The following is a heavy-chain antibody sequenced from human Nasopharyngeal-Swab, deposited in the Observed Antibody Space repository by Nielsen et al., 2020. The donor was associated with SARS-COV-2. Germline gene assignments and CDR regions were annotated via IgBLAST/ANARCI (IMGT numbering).Heavy chain of an antibody. CDR3: ARGGGRTKHGMDV. J-gene: IGHJ6*02. Sequence: RQAPGKGLEWFGEINHSGSTNYNPSLKSRVTISVDTSKNQFSLKLSSVTAADTAVYYCARGGGRTKHGMDVWGQGTTVTVSS. V-gene: IGHV4-34*01. CDR2: INHSGST. D-gene: IGHD3-16*01.